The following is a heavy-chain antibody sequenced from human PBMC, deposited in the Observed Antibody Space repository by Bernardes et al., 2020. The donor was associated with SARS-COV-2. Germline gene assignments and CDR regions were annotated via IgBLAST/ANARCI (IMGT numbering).Heavy chain of an antibody. CDR1: GFTFSTYS. J-gene: IGHJ4*02. CDR2: INPGSSTI. D-gene: IGHD3-10*01. Sequence: SLRLSCAASGFTFSTYSMNWVRQAPGKGLEWVSYINPGSSTILYADSVKGRFTISRDNAQKSLYLQMNSLRDEDTAVYYCAREPSRGYIPLDYWGQGTLVTVSS. CDR3: AREPSRGYIPLDY. V-gene: IGHV3-48*02.